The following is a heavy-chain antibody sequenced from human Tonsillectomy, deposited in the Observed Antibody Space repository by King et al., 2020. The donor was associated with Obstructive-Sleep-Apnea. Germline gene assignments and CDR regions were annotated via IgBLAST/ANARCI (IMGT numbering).Heavy chain of an antibody. CDR1: GGTFSRFA. J-gene: IGHJ6*02. V-gene: IGHV1-69*01. CDR2: IIPTLETT. CDR3: ARVDYNNPASNHYFGMDV. Sequence: LVQSGAEVRKPGSSVKVSCKASGGTFSRFAFSWVRQAPGQGLEWMGAIIPTLETTNYAQKFQGRVTISADESTSTTYMELNSLRSDDTAVYYCARVDYNNPASNHYFGMDVWGQGTTVTVSS. D-gene: IGHD4-11*01.